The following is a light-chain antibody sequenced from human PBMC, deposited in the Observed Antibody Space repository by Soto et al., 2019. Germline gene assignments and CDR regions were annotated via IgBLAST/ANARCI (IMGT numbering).Light chain of an antibody. V-gene: IGKV1-5*01. CDR3: QQYTPNSRT. CDR2: DAS. CDR1: QSVSNW. J-gene: IGKJ1*01. Sequence: DIQMTQSPSTLSASVGDRFTITFRASQSVSNWLAWYQQKPGKAPNLLIYDASSLESGVPSRFSGSGSGTEFTLTISSLQPDDFATYSCQQYTPNSRTFGQGTKVDIK.